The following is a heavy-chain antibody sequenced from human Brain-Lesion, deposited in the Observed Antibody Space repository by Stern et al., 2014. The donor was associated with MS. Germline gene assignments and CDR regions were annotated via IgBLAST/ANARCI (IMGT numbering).Heavy chain of an antibody. CDR2: IYYSGST. Sequence: QVQLVQSGPGLVKPSQTLSLTCTVSGGSISSGDNYWSWIRQPPGKGLEWIGYIYYSGSTYYNPSLKTRVTISIDTSNNHFSLKLSSVTAADTAVYYCARVKLMGLRLGSWFDPWGQGTLVTVSS. CDR3: ARVKLMGLRLGSWFDP. J-gene: IGHJ5*02. D-gene: IGHD5-12*01. V-gene: IGHV4-30-4*01. CDR1: GGSISSGDNY.